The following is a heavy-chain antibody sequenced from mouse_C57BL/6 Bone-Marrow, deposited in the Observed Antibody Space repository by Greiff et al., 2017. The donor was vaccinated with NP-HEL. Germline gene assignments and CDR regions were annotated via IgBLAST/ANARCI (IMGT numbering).Heavy chain of an antibody. CDR1: GFTFSDYG. CDR2: ISNLAYSI. Sequence: EVKLVESGGGLVQPGGSLKLSCAASGFTFSDYGMAWVRQAPRKGPEWVAFISNLAYSIYYADTVTGRFTISRENAKNTLYLEMSSLRSEDTAMYYCARFDGYYTPFAYWGQGTLVTVSA. D-gene: IGHD2-3*01. V-gene: IGHV5-15*01. J-gene: IGHJ3*01. CDR3: ARFDGYYTPFAY.